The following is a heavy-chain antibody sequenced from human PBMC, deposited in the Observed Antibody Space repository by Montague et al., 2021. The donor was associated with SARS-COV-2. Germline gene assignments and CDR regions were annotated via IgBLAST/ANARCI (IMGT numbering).Heavy chain of an antibody. J-gene: IGHJ4*02. Sequence: SLRLSCVASGFTFSDYYMSWIRQAPGTGLEWVSYISSSASTIYYADSVKGRFTISRDNSKNSLFLQMNSLRAEDTAVYYCARGPYCSGGGCYYWGQGTLVTVSS. V-gene: IGHV3-11*01. CDR2: ISSSASTI. CDR3: ARGPYCSGGGCYY. D-gene: IGHD2-15*01. CDR1: GFTFSDYY.